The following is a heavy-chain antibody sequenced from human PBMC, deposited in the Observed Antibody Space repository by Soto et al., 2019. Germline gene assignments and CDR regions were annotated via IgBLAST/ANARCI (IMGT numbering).Heavy chain of an antibody. Sequence: AVHGGFFSTNCWMWIRQPPGKGLEWIGEIDNRGRTNYHPSLKSRVTVALDTSKSQVSLKLTSVTAADTAVYYCARKGVEATWGAINFWGQGTLVTVSS. J-gene: IGHJ4*02. CDR3: ARKGVEATWGAINF. V-gene: IGHV4-34*01. D-gene: IGHD5-12*01. CDR1: GGFFSTNC. CDR2: IDNRGRT.